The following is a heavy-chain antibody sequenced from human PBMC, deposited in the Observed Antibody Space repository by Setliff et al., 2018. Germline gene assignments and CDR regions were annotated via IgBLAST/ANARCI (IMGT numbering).Heavy chain of an antibody. Sequence: ASVKVSCKTSGFRFTSFGFSWVRQAPGQGLEWMGWISPYSGESNYAQKFQDRLTVTADTSTKTTYMELRSLTSDDTAVYFCTRSRGPRVVLAADFDLWSQGTRVTVSS. CDR2: ISPYSGES. CDR3: TRSRGPRVVLAADFDL. V-gene: IGHV1-18*01. D-gene: IGHD3-16*01. CDR1: GFRFTSFG. J-gene: IGHJ4*02.